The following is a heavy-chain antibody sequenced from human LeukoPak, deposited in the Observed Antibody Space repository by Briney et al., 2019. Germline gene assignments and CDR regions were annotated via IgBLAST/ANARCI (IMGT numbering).Heavy chain of an antibody. J-gene: IGHJ3*02. V-gene: IGHV4-4*07. D-gene: IGHD2-15*01. CDR3: ARGRYCSADICSGGDAFDI. CDR1: GGSINNYY. Sequence: SETLSLTCTVSGGSINNYYWSWIRQPAGKGLEWIGRIYTRGSTNYNPSLKSRVTMSVDTSNNQFSLKLSSVTAADTAVYYCARGRYCSADICSGGDAFDIWGQGTMVSVSS. CDR2: IYTRGST.